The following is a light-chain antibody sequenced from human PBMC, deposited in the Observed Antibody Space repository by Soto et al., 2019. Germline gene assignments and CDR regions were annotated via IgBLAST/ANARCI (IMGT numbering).Light chain of an antibody. CDR1: SSDVGGYNY. Sequence: QSALTQPASVSGSPGQSIAISCTGTSSDVGGYNYVSWYQQHPGKAPKLMIYDVSDRPSGVSDRFSGSKSGNTASLTISVLHAEYEADYYCSSYTISSTYVFGTGTKLTVL. J-gene: IGLJ1*01. CDR3: SSYTISSTYV. V-gene: IGLV2-14*01. CDR2: DVS.